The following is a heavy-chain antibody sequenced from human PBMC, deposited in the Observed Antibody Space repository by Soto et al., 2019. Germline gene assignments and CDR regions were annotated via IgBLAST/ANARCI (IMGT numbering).Heavy chain of an antibody. D-gene: IGHD1-1*01. Sequence: GGSLRLSCASSGFSFSNYAMSWVRQAPGKGLEWVSAISGSGGTTYYADSVKGRFTISRDNSKNTLYLQMNSLRAEDTAVYYCAKDPGTRYYYYAMDVWGQGTTVTVSS. J-gene: IGHJ6*02. CDR2: ISGSGGTT. V-gene: IGHV3-23*01. CDR3: AKDPGTRYYYYAMDV. CDR1: GFSFSNYA.